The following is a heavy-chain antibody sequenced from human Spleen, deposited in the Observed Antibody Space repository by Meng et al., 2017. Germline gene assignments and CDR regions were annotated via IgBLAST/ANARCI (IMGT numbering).Heavy chain of an antibody. CDR3: ATRGNPYLNC. CDR1: GYIFISYS. CDR2: INPSGGST. J-gene: IGHJ4*02. V-gene: IGHV1-46*01. Sequence: QVQLVQCGAEVKKPGASVKVSCKASGYIFISYSMNWMRQAPGQGLEWMGIINPSGGSTTYAQNFQGRVTMTRDTSTSTVYMELSSLRSEDTAVYYCATRGNPYLNCWGQGTLVTVSS.